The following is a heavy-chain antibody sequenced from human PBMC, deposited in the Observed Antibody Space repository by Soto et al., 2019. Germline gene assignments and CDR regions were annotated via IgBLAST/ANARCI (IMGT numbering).Heavy chain of an antibody. CDR3: TTLVGSTDRIDY. CDR2: IKSKIDGGTT. J-gene: IGHJ4*02. Sequence: GGSLRLSCAASDFTFINAWMNWVRQAPGKGLEWVGHIKSKIDGGTTDYAAPVKGRFTISRDDSKNTLYLQMNSLKTEDTAVYFCTTLVGSTDRIDYWGQGTLVTVSS. CDR1: DFTFINAW. V-gene: IGHV3-15*07. D-gene: IGHD1-26*01.